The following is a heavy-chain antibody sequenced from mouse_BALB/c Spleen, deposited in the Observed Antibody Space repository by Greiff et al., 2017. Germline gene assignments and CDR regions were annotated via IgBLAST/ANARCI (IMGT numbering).Heavy chain of an antibody. CDR3: ARRNDYEGYYYAMDY. D-gene: IGHD2-4*01. V-gene: IGHV3-2*02. CDR2: ISYSGST. CDR1: GYSITSDYA. Sequence: EVQLQESGPGLVKPSQSLSLTCTVTGYSITSDYAWNWIRQFPGNKLEWMGYISYSGSTSYNPSLKSRISITRDTSKNQFFLQLNSVTTEDTATYYCARRNDYEGYYYAMDYWGQGTSVTVSS. J-gene: IGHJ4*01.